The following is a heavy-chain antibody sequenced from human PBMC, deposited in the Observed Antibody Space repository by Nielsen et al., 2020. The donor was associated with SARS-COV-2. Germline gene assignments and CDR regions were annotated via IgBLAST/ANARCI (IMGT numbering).Heavy chain of an antibody. Sequence: GESLRISCAASGFTFDDYTMHWVRQAPGKGLEWVSLISWDGGSTYYADSVKGRFTISRDNSKNTLYLQMNSLRAEDTAVYYCAKHYDSSGYYYFDYWGQGTLVTVSS. V-gene: IGHV3-43*01. CDR2: ISWDGGST. D-gene: IGHD3-22*01. CDR3: AKHYDSSGYYYFDY. J-gene: IGHJ4*02. CDR1: GFTFDDYT.